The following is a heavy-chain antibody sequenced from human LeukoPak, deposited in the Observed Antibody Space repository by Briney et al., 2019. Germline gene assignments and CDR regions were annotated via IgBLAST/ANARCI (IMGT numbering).Heavy chain of an antibody. D-gene: IGHD3-10*01. CDR1: GGSISSSSYS. V-gene: IGHV4-39*07. Sequence: SETLSLTCTVSGGSISSSSYSWGWIRQPPGKGLEWIGSIYYSGSTYYNPSLKSRVTISVDTSKNQFSLKLSSVTAADTAVYYCARVGPMVRGRNWFDPRGQGTLVTVSS. J-gene: IGHJ5*02. CDR2: IYYSGST. CDR3: ARVGPMVRGRNWFDP.